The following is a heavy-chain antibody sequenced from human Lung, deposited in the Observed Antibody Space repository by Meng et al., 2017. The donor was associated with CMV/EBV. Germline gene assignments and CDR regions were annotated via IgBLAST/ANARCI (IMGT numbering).Heavy chain of an antibody. V-gene: IGHV3-49*04. CDR2: IRNRACGGTT. J-gene: IGHJ4*02. D-gene: IGHD3-3*01. CDR3: VKEHLPVFGVGLPGDC. CDR1: GFTFSDYA. Sequence: SCTASGFTFSDYAITWVRQAPGKGLEWVGLIRNRACGGTTEYAASVRGRFTVSRDDYKNIAYLQMNSLKTEDTAVYSCVKEHLPVFGVGLPGDCXGQGXLVTVSS.